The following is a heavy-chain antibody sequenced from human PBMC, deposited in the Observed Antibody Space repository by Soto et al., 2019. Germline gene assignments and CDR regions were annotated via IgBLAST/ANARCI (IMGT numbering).Heavy chain of an antibody. J-gene: IGHJ5*02. D-gene: IGHD3-9*01. V-gene: IGHV3-33*01. CDR1: GFTFSSYG. CDR3: ARGVVRYFDWLEPNWFDP. CDR2: IWYDGSNK. Sequence: PGGSLRLSCAASGFTFSSYGMHWVRQAPGKGLEWVAVIWYDGSNKYYADSVKGRFTISRDNSKNTLYLQMNSLRAEDTAVYYCARGVVRYFDWLEPNWFDPWGQGTLVTVSS.